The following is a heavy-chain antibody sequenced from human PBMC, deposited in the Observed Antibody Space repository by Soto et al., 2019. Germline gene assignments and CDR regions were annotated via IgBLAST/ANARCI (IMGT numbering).Heavy chain of an antibody. Sequence: SETLSLTCTVSGGSISSGGYYWSWIRQHPGKGLEWIGYIYYSGSTYYNPSLKSRVTISVDTSKNQFSLKLSSVTAADTAVYYCARENSTGYSSGWYWYFDLWGRGTLVTVSS. CDR3: ARENSTGYSSGWYWYFDL. D-gene: IGHD6-19*01. CDR1: GGSISSGGYY. V-gene: IGHV4-31*03. CDR2: IYYSGST. J-gene: IGHJ2*01.